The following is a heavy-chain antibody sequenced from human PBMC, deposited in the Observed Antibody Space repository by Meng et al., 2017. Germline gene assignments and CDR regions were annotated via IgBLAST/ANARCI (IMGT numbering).Heavy chain of an antibody. CDR2: IYYSGST. V-gene: IGHV4-59*01. J-gene: IGHJ4*02. CDR1: GGSISSYY. CDR3: AMGGIVDYYLDY. D-gene: IGHD1-26*01. Sequence: SETLSLTCTVSGGSISSYYWSWIRQPPGKGLEWIGYIYYSGSTNYNPSRKSRVTISVDTSKNQFSLKLSSVTAAETAVYYCAMGGIVDYYLDYWGQGTLVTVSS.